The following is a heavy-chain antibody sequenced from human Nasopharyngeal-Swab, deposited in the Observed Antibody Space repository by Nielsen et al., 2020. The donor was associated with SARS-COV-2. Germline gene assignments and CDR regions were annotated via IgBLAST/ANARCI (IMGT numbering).Heavy chain of an antibody. CDR3: AKVFDSAWATGAFDI. Sequence: GESLKISCAASGFTFSSYGMHWVRQAPGKGLEWVAVISYDGSNKYYADSVKGRFTISRDNSKNTLYLLMNSLRAEDTAVYYCAKVFDSAWATGAFDIWGQGTMVTVSS. D-gene: IGHD1-26*01. CDR1: GFTFSSYG. J-gene: IGHJ3*02. CDR2: ISYDGSNK. V-gene: IGHV3-30*18.